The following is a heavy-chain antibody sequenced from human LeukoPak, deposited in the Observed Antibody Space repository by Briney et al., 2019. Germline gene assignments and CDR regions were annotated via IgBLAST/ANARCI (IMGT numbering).Heavy chain of an antibody. CDR2: VSPPGGGT. Sequence: GGTLRLSCAASGFSFSNHGMNWVRQAPGKGLEWLSGVSPPGGGTYYADSVKGRFTISRDDSKNTLSLQMNSLRVEDTAVYYCARDLAWGAFDYWGQGTLVTVSS. CDR1: GFSFSNHG. V-gene: IGHV3-23*01. J-gene: IGHJ4*02. CDR3: ARDLAWGAFDY. D-gene: IGHD7-27*01.